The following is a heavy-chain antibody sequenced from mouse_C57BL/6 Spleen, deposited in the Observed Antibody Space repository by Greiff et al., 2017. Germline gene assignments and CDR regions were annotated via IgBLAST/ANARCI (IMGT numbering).Heavy chain of an antibody. J-gene: IGHJ3*01. D-gene: IGHD3-2*02. Sequence: VQLQQPGAELVKPGASVKVSCKASGYTFTSYWMHWVKQRPGQGLEWIGRIHPSDSDTNYNQKFKGKATLTVDKSSSTAYMQLSSLTSEDSAVYYCAIWEDSSGPFAYWGQGTLVTVSA. CDR1: GYTFTSYW. CDR3: AIWEDSSGPFAY. V-gene: IGHV1-74*01. CDR2: IHPSDSDT.